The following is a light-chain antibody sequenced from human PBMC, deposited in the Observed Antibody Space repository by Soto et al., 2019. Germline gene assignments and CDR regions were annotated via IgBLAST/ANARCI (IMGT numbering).Light chain of an antibody. CDR3: QHCHGFSWA. J-gene: IGKJ1*01. CDR1: QSINDW. Sequence: DIQMTQSPSTLSASVGARVTITCRASQSINDWVAWYQQKPGRAPKFLIYKASNLESGIPSRFSGSGSGTDFTLTISSLQLDDFATYDYQHCHGFSWACVQGTKV. V-gene: IGKV1-5*03. CDR2: KAS.